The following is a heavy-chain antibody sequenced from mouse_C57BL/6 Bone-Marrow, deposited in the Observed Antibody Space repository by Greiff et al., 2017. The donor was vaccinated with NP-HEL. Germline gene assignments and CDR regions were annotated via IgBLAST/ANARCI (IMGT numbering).Heavy chain of an antibody. CDR1: GYTFTSYW. J-gene: IGHJ4*01. CDR2: INPSRGYT. CDR3: ARYRASTGTRAMDY. Sequence: VQVVESGAELAKPGASVKLSCKASGYTFTSYWMHWVKQRPGQGLEWIGYINPSRGYTKYNQKFKDKATLTADKSSSTAYMQLSSLTYEDSAVYYCARYRASTGTRAMDYWGQGTSVTGSS. V-gene: IGHV1-7*01. D-gene: IGHD4-1*02.